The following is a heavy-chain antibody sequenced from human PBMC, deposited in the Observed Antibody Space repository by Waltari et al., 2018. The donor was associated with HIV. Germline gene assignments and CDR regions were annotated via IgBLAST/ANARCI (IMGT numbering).Heavy chain of an antibody. CDR3: ATGHGLTFTSGYRWFDP. J-gene: IGHJ5*02. CDR2: IDHSGSS. D-gene: IGHD3-9*01. Sequence: QVQLQQWGAGLLKPSETLSLTCAVYGGSFTGYYWGWIRQPPGKGLEWIGEIDHSGSSNYKPSLRTRVSIAVDTSKNQFSLKLSSVTAADTAVYYCATGHGLTFTSGYRWFDPWGQGTLVTVSS. V-gene: IGHV4-34*01. CDR1: GGSFTGYY.